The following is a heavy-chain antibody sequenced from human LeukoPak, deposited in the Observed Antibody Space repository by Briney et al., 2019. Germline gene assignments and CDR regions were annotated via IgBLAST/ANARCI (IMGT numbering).Heavy chain of an antibody. J-gene: IGHJ4*02. CDR1: GGSISSYY. Sequence: AETLSLTCTVSGGSISSYYWSWIRQPPGKGLEWIGHIYYSGSTTYNPSFKSRLTISVDTYKTQYSLKLSPMTAADTAVYYCARYQHSSGWDGEYYFDYWGQGTLVSVSS. V-gene: IGHV4-59*08. CDR2: IYYSGST. D-gene: IGHD6-19*01. CDR3: ARYQHSSGWDGEYYFDY.